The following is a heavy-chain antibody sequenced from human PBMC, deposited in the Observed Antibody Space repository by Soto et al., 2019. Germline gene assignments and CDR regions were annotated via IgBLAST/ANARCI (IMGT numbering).Heavy chain of an antibody. V-gene: IGHV1-24*01. CDR1: GYRLTELS. Sequence: GASVKVSCEVCGYRLTELSMHWVRQAPGKGLEWMGGFDPEDGETIYAQKFQGRVTMTEDTSTDTAYMELSSLRSEDTAVYYCATARRYYDSSGYYYYGMDVWGQGTTVTVPS. J-gene: IGHJ6*02. CDR2: FDPEDGET. CDR3: ATARRYYDSSGYYYYGMDV. D-gene: IGHD3-22*01.